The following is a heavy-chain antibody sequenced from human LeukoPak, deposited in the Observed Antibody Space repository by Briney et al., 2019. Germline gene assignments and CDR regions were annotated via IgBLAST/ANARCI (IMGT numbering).Heavy chain of an antibody. V-gene: IGHV4-34*01. Sequence: SETLSLTCAVYGGSFSGYYWSWIRQPPGKGLEWIGEINHSGSTNYNPSLKSRVTISVDTSKNQSSLKLSSVTAADTAVYYCARGPYYYDSSGYYPLDPWGQGILVTVSS. CDR2: INHSGST. J-gene: IGHJ5*02. CDR3: ARGPYYYDSSGYYPLDP. D-gene: IGHD3-22*01. CDR1: GGSFSGYY.